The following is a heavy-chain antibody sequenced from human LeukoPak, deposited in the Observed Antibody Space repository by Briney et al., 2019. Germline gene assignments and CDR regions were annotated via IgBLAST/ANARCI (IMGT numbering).Heavy chain of an antibody. J-gene: IGHJ3*02. D-gene: IGHD3-22*01. CDR3: ARDTYYYDSSGYYYDAFDI. CDR1: GFTFSSYA. CDR2: ISGSGGST. Sequence: PGGSLRLSCAASGFTFSSYAMSWVRQAPGKGLEWVSGISGSGGSTYYADSVKGRFTISRDNSKNTLYLQMNSLRAEDTAVYYCARDTYYYDSSGYYYDAFDIWGQGTMVTVSS. V-gene: IGHV3-23*01.